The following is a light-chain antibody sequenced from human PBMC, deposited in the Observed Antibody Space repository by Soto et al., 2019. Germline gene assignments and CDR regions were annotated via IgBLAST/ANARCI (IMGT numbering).Light chain of an antibody. CDR1: QGISSY. Sequence: AIRMTQSPSSLSASTGDRVTITCRASQGISSYLAWYQQKPGKAPTLLIYAASTLQSGVPSRFSGSGSGTEFTLPTSCLQSEDFATYYCQQYYSYPPWTFGQGTKVEIK. CDR2: AAS. CDR3: QQYYSYPPWT. V-gene: IGKV1-8*01. J-gene: IGKJ1*01.